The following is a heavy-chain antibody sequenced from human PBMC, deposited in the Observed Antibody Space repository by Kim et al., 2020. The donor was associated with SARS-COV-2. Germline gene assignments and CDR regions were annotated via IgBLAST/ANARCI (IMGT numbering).Heavy chain of an antibody. J-gene: IGHJ4*01. CDR2: ISGSGGST. D-gene: IGHD3-10*01. CDR1: GFTFNTSA. V-gene: IGHV3-23*01. Sequence: GGSLRLSCAASGFTFNTSAMSWVRQAPGKGLEWVSGISGSGGSTFYADSVKGRFTISRDNSKNTLYLQMNSLRAEDTAVYYCARGTTFYYGSGYFDYWG. CDR3: ARGTTFYYGSGYFDY.